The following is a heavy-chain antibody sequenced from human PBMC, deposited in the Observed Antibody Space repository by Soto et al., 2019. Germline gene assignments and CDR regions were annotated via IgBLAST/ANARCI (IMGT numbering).Heavy chain of an antibody. CDR3: ARDPTEEPHWYFDL. D-gene: IGHD4-17*01. V-gene: IGHV3-30-3*01. CDR2: ISYDGSNK. CDR1: GFTFSSYA. Sequence: QVQLVESGGGVVQPGRSLRLSCAASGFTFSSYAMHWVRQAPGKGLEWVAVISYDGSNKYYADSVKGRFTISRDNSKNTLYLQMNSLRAEDTAVYYCARDPTEEPHWYFDLWGRGTLVTVSS. J-gene: IGHJ2*01.